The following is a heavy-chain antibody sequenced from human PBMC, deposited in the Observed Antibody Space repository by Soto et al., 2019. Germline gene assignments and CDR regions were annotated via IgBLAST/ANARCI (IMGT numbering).Heavy chain of an antibody. CDR2: IYFRGST. CDR3: ASHMVRGVPFGY. V-gene: IGHV4-59*08. J-gene: IGHJ4*02. Sequence: SETLSLTCTVSGGSISSYYWSWIRQPPGKGLEWIGYIYFRGSTNYNPSLKSRVTISVDTSKNQFSLKLSSVTAADTAVYYCASHMVRGVPFGYWGQGTLVTVSP. D-gene: IGHD3-10*01. CDR1: GGSISSYY.